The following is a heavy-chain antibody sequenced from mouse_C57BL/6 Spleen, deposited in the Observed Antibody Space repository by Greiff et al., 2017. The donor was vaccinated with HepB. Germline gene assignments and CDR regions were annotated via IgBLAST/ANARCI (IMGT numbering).Heavy chain of an antibody. CDR2: IYPGDGDT. J-gene: IGHJ2*01. D-gene: IGHD2-4*01. Sequence: VHLVESGAELVKPGASVKISCKASGYAFSSYWMNWVKQRPGKGLEWIGQIYPGDGDTNYNGKFKGKATLTADKSSSTAYMQLSSLTSEDSAVYFCARSTMITTLLDYWGQGTTLTVSS. CDR1: GYAFSSYW. CDR3: ARSTMITTLLDY. V-gene: IGHV1-80*01.